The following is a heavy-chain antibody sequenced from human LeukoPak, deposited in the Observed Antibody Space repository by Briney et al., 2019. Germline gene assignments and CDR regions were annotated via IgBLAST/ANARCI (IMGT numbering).Heavy chain of an antibody. CDR1: GYTLTELS. D-gene: IGHD3-22*01. Sequence: ASVKVSCKVSGYTLTELSMHWVRQAPGKALEWMGGFDPEDGETIYAQKFQGRVTITADESTSTAYMELSSLRSEDTAVYYCVRDGSYYDSSGYYYLYWGQGTLVTVSS. CDR2: FDPEDGET. CDR3: VRDGSYYDSSGYYYLY. J-gene: IGHJ4*02. V-gene: IGHV1-24*01.